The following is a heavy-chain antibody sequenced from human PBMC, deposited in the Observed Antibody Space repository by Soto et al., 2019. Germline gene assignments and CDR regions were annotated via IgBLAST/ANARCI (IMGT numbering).Heavy chain of an antibody. Sequence: SETLSLTCTVTGDSISSRSYYWGWIRQPPGKGLEWIGSIYYSGSTYNNPSLRSRVSMSVDTSKNQFSLKLNSVTAADTAVYYCARAGDIVATRGWFDPWGQGPLVTV. D-gene: IGHD5-12*01. V-gene: IGHV4-39*07. CDR3: ARAGDIVATRGWFDP. J-gene: IGHJ5*02. CDR2: IYYSGST. CDR1: GDSISSRSYY.